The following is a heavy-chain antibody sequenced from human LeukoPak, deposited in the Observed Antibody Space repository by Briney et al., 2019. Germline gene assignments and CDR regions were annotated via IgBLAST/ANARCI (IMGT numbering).Heavy chain of an antibody. CDR1: GYTFTSYD. Sequence: GASVKVSCKASGYTFTSYDINWVRLATGQGHEWMGWMNPNSGNTGYAQKFQGRVTMTRNASISTAYMELSSLRSEDTAVYYCARGAPWYSSSKEGDYWGQGTLVTVSS. V-gene: IGHV1-8*01. D-gene: IGHD6-13*01. CDR2: MNPNSGNT. CDR3: ARGAPWYSSSKEGDY. J-gene: IGHJ4*02.